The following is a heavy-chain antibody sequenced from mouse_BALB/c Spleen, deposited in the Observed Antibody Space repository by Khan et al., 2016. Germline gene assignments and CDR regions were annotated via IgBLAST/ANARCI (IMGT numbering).Heavy chain of an antibody. CDR2: IWGDGSI. V-gene: IGHV2-3*01. D-gene: IGHD2-14*01. Sequence: QVQLKESGPGLVAPSQSLSITCTVSGFSLTSSGVSWVRQPPGKGLEWLGVIWGDGSINYHSALISRLSISKDNSKSQVFLKLHSLQTDDTATYDCAKREKNRYDYAMDDWGQGTSVTVSS. CDR3: AKREKNRYDYAMDD. CDR1: GFSLTSSG. J-gene: IGHJ4*01.